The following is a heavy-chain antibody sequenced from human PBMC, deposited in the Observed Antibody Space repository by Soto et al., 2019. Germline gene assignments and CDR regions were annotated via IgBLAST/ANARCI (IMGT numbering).Heavy chain of an antibody. CDR1: GGSISSGDYY. J-gene: IGHJ6*02. Sequence: SETLSLTCTVSGGSISSGDYYWSWIRQPPGKGLEWIGYIYYSGSTYYNPSLKSRVTISVDTSKNQFSLKLSSVTAADTAVYYCARVSITMVRGVISAWYYGMDVWGQGTTVTVSS. V-gene: IGHV4-30-4*01. CDR2: IYYSGST. D-gene: IGHD3-10*01. CDR3: ARVSITMVRGVISAWYYGMDV.